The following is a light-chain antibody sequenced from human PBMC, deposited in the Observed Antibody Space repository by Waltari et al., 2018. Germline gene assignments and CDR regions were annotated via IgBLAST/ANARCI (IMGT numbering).Light chain of an antibody. CDR2: ATS. Sequence: DIKMTQSPTSLSASVGDRVTITSRASQNINTYLNWYQQKVGRAPKLLIYATSSFQSGVPSRFSGSGSWTHFTLTINSLQPEDFATYSCQQSYTTPRTFGQGTNLEIK. V-gene: IGKV1-39*01. CDR1: QNINTY. J-gene: IGKJ2*01. CDR3: QQSYTTPRT.